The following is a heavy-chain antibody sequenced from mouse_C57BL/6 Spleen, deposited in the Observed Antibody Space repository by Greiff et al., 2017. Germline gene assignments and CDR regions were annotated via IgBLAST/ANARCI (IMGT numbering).Heavy chain of an antibody. CDR1: GFTFSNYW. Sequence: EVKLQESGGGLVQPGGSMKLSCVASGFTFSNYWMNWVRQSPEKGLEWVAQIRLKSDNYATHYAESVKGRFTISRDDSKSSVYLQMNNLRAEDTGIYYCTGGLRPPFAYWGQGTLVTVSA. D-gene: IGHD3-2*02. V-gene: IGHV6-3*01. J-gene: IGHJ3*01. CDR2: IRLKSDNYAT. CDR3: TGGLRPPFAY.